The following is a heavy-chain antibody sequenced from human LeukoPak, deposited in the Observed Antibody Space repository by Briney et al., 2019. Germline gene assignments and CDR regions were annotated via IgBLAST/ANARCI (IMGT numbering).Heavy chain of an antibody. Sequence: GGSLRLSCAASGFTFSSYGMHWVRQAPGKGLEWVAFIRYVGSNKYYADSVKGRFTISRDNSKNTLYLQMNSLRAEDTAVYYCAKDTRTVTTRWFDPWGQGTLVTVSS. J-gene: IGHJ5*02. CDR1: GFTFSSYG. CDR2: IRYVGSNK. V-gene: IGHV3-30*02. D-gene: IGHD4-11*01. CDR3: AKDTRTVTTRWFDP.